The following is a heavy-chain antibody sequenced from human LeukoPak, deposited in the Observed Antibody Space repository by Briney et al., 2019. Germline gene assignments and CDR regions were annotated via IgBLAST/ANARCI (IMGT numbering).Heavy chain of an antibody. V-gene: IGHV3-21*01. Sequence: GGSLRLSCAASGFTFSSYSMNWVRQAPGKGLEWVSSISSSSSYIYYADSVKGRFTTSRDNAKNSLYLQMNSLRAEDTAVYYCARARALVSTVDFDYWGQGTLVTVSS. CDR2: ISSSSSYI. D-gene: IGHD5/OR15-5a*01. CDR3: ARARALVSTVDFDY. CDR1: GFTFSSYS. J-gene: IGHJ4*02.